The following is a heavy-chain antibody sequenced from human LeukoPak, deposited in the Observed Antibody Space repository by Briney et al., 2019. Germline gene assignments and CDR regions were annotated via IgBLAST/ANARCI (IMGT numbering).Heavy chain of an antibody. J-gene: IGHJ6*02. CDR1: GGSISSSSYY. V-gene: IGHV4-39*07. CDR3: ARVGGSGSYYNDYYYYGMDV. D-gene: IGHD3-10*01. Sequence: SETLSLTCTVSGGSISSSSYYWGWVRQPRGKGREWIVSIYYSGSTYYNPSLKSRVTISVDTSKNQFSLKLSSVTAADTAVYYCARVGGSGSYYNDYYYYGMDVWGQGTTVTVSS. CDR2: IYYSGST.